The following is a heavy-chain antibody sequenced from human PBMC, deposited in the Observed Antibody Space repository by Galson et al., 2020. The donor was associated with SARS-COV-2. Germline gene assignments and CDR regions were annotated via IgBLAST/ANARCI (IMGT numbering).Heavy chain of an antibody. Sequence: GGSLRLSCAASGFTFSSYWMSWVRQAPGKGLEWVANIKQDGSDKYYVDSVKGRFTISRDNAKNSLYLQMNSLRAEDTAVYYCARDIAAAGQDYDYYGMDVWGQGTTVTVSS. CDR2: IKQDGSDK. D-gene: IGHD6-13*01. J-gene: IGHJ6*02. V-gene: IGHV3-7*01. CDR1: GFTFSSYW. CDR3: ARDIAAAGQDYDYYGMDV.